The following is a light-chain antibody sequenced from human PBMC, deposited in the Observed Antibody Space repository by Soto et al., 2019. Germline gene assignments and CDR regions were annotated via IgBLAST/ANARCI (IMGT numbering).Light chain of an antibody. J-gene: IGKJ5*01. Sequence: EIVLTQSPGTLSLSPGERATLSCRASQSVNNFLAWYQQKPGQAPRLLIYDAINRATGIPARFSASGSATDFTLTISSLEPEDFAVYYCQQRSHWPVTFGQGTRLEI. CDR3: QQRSHWPVT. CDR1: QSVNNF. V-gene: IGKV3-11*01. CDR2: DAI.